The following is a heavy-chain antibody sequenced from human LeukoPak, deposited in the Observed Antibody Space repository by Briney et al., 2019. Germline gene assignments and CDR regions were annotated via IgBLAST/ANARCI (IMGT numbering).Heavy chain of an antibody. J-gene: IGHJ4*02. V-gene: IGHV1-2*02. Sequence: ASVKVSCKASGCTXTGYYMHWVRQAPGQGLEWMGWTNPNSGGTNYAQKFQGRVTMTRDTSISTAYMELSRLRSDDTAVYYCAKGPVVVTATPTPGDYWGQGTLVTVSS. CDR3: AKGPVVVTATPTPGDY. CDR2: TNPNSGGT. CDR1: GCTXTGYY. D-gene: IGHD2-21*02.